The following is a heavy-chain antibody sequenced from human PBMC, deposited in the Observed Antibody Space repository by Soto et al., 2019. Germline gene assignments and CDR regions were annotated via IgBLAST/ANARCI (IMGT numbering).Heavy chain of an antibody. D-gene: IGHD1-26*01. V-gene: IGHV4-30-2*01. Sequence: PSETLSLTCTVSGASTTFGGYSWSWIRQTPGKGLEWIGYINHLETTFYNPSFESRLTLSIDRAKNQFSLKLHSMSAADRAVYFCARGGGSDSFDYWGQGILVTVSS. J-gene: IGHJ4*02. CDR1: GASTTFGGYS. CDR3: ARGGGSDSFDY. CDR2: INHLETT.